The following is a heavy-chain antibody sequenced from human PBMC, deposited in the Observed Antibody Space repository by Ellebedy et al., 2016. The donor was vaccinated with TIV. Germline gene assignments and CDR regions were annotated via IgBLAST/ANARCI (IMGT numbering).Heavy chain of an antibody. CDR1: GYTLTSYD. D-gene: IGHD3-3*01. V-gene: IGHV1-8*01. CDR2: MNPNSGST. J-gene: IGHJ6*03. Sequence: ASVKVSXKASGYTLTSYDINWVRQATGQGLEWMGWMNPNSGSTGYAQKFQGRATMTRNTSIGTAYMELSSLRSEDTAVYYCARGRFFGTLYNDMDVWGKGTTVTVS. CDR3: ARGRFFGTLYNDMDV.